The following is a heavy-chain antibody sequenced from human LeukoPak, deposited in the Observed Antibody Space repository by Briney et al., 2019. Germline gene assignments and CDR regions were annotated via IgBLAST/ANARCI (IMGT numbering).Heavy chain of an antibody. CDR2: ISAYNGNT. Sequence: ASVKVSCKASGYTFTSYGISWVRQAPGQGLEWMGWISAYNGNTNYAQKLQGRVTMTTDTSTSTAYMELRSLRSDDMAVYYCARTSYDSSGYSSWFDPWGQGTLVTVSS. D-gene: IGHD3-22*01. V-gene: IGHV1-18*03. CDR1: GYTFTSYG. J-gene: IGHJ5*02. CDR3: ARTSYDSSGYSSWFDP.